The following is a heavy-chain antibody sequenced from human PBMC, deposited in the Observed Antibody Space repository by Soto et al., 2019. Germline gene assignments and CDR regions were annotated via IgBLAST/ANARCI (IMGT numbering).Heavy chain of an antibody. Sequence: SVKVSCKASGGTFSSYAISWVRQAPGQGLEWMGGIIPIFGTANYAQKFQGRATITADESTSTAYMELSSLRSEDTAVYYCARGYSSGWYGDYHGRRYFDYWGQGTLVTVSS. V-gene: IGHV1-69*13. CDR1: GGTFSSYA. CDR3: ARGYSSGWYGDYHGRRYFDY. D-gene: IGHD6-19*01. CDR2: IIPIFGTA. J-gene: IGHJ4*02.